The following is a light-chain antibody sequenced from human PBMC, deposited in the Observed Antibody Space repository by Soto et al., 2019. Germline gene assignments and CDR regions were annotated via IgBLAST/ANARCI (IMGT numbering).Light chain of an antibody. CDR1: QSVSSNY. Sequence: EIVLTQSPGTLSLSPGERATLSCRASQSVSSNYLVWYQQKGGQAPRLLIFGASTRATGIPDRFSGSGSGTDFTLTISSLQSEDFAVYYCLQRSDWPPITFGQGTRLEIK. J-gene: IGKJ5*01. CDR2: GAS. CDR3: LQRSDWPPIT. V-gene: IGKV3D-20*02.